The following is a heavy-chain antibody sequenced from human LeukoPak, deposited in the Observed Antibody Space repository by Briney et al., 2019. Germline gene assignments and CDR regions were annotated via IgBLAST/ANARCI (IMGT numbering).Heavy chain of an antibody. CDR1: GFTFSSSG. V-gene: IGHV3-30*02. CDR2: IWYDGSNT. Sequence: GGSLRLSCAASGFTFSSSGMHWVRQAPGKGLEWVAFIWYDGSNTYYADSVKGRFTISGDNSKNTLYLQMNSLRAEDTAVYYCAKEGVTGYYGNYMDVWGKGTTVTVSS. J-gene: IGHJ6*03. CDR3: AKEGVTGYYGNYMDV. D-gene: IGHD3-9*01.